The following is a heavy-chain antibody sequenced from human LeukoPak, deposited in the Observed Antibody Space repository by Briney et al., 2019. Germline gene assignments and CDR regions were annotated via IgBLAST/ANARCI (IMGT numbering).Heavy chain of an antibody. CDR3: ARAPWDSYYNSYFDY. D-gene: IGHD3-10*01. CDR1: GFTVSSNY. Sequence: GSLRLSCAASGFTVSSNYMSWVRQPPGKGLEWLGEIYHGGSTNYNTSLKSRVSISIDKSKSQFSLELTSVTAADTAVYFCARAPWDSYYNSYFDYWGQGTLVTVSS. J-gene: IGHJ4*02. V-gene: IGHV4-4*01. CDR2: IYHGGST.